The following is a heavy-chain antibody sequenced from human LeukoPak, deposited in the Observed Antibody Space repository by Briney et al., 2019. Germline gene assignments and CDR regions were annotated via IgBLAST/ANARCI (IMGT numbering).Heavy chain of an antibody. Sequence: ASVKVSCKASGYTFTSYGMSWVRQAPGQGLEWMGWISAYNGNTNYAQRLQGRVTMTTDTSTSTAYMELRSLRSDDTAVYYCARVRNLVPREYWGQGTLVTVSS. D-gene: IGHD1-7*01. V-gene: IGHV1-18*01. CDR2: ISAYNGNT. CDR3: ARVRNLVPREY. J-gene: IGHJ4*02. CDR1: GYTFTSYG.